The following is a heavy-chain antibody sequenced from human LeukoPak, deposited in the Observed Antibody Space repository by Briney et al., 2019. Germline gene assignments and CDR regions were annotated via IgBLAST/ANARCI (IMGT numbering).Heavy chain of an antibody. J-gene: IGHJ3*02. Sequence: SETLSLTCAVYGGSFSGYYWSWIRQPPGKGLEWIGEINHSGSTNYNPSLKSRVTISVDTSKNQFSLKLSSVTAPDTAVYYCARLGVITMNAFDIWGQGTMVTVSS. CDR2: INHSGST. D-gene: IGHD3-22*01. CDR1: GGSFSGYY. V-gene: IGHV4-34*01. CDR3: ARLGVITMNAFDI.